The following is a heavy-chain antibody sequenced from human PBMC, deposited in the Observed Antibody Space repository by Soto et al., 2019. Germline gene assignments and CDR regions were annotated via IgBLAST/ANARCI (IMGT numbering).Heavy chain of an antibody. Sequence: SETLSLTCAVSGGSISSGGYSWSWIRQPPGKGPELIGYMYNSGSTNYNPSLKSRVTISLDTSKNQFSLNLRSVTAADTAVYYCARAQPFDSWGQGILVTVSS. CDR2: MYNSGST. CDR1: GGSISSGGYS. CDR3: ARAQPFDS. V-gene: IGHV4-30-2*02. D-gene: IGHD2-2*01. J-gene: IGHJ4*02.